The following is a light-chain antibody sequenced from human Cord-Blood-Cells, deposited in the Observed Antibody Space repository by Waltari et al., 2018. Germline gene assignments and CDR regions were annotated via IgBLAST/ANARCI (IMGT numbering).Light chain of an antibody. Sequence: DIQMTPSPSTLSASVGDRVTITCRAIQSISSWLAWYQQKPGKAPKLLIYDASSLESGVPSRFSGSGSGTEFTLTISSLQPDDFATYYCQQYNSYSRTFGQGTKVEIK. J-gene: IGKJ1*01. CDR3: QQYNSYSRT. CDR2: DAS. CDR1: QSISSW. V-gene: IGKV1-5*01.